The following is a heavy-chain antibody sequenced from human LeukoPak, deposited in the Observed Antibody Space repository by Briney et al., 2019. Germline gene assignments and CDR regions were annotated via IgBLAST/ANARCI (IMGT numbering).Heavy chain of an antibody. CDR1: GDSVSSNSAA. J-gene: IGHJ4*02. CDR2: TYYRSKWYN. D-gene: IGHD5-12*01. Sequence: SQTLSLTCAISGDSVSSNSAAWNWIRQSPSRGLEWLGRTYYRSKWYNDYAVSVKSRIAINPDTSKNQFSLQLNSVTPEDTAVYYCARYIVATIRGPYYFDYWGQGTLVTASS. CDR3: ARYIVATIRGPYYFDY. V-gene: IGHV6-1*01.